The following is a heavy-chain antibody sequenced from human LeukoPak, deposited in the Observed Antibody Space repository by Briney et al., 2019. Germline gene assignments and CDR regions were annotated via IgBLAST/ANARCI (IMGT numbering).Heavy chain of an antibody. CDR3: ARVGYYYDSSGLLDHAFDI. Sequence: ASVKVSCKASGYTFTSYGISWVRQAPGQGLEWMGWISAYNGNTNYAQKLQGRVTMTTDTSTSTAYMELRSLGSDDTAVYYCARVGYYYDSSGLLDHAFDIWGQGTMVTASS. V-gene: IGHV1-18*01. CDR1: GYTFTSYG. CDR2: ISAYNGNT. J-gene: IGHJ3*02. D-gene: IGHD3-22*01.